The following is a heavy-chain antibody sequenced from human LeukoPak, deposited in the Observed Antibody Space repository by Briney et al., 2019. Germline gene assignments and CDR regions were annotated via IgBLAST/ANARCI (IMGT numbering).Heavy chain of an antibody. CDR3: AGGPMVRGLDY. Sequence: GRSLRLSCAASGFTFSSYAMHWVRQAPGKGLEWVAVISYDGSNKYYADSVKGRFTISRDNAKNSLYLQMNSLRAEDTAVYYCAGGPMVRGLDYWGQGTLVTVSS. V-gene: IGHV3-30*04. D-gene: IGHD3-10*01. CDR2: ISYDGSNK. J-gene: IGHJ4*02. CDR1: GFTFSSYA.